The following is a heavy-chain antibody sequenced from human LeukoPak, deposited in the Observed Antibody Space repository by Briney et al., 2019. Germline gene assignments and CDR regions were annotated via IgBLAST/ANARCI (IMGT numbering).Heavy chain of an antibody. J-gene: IGHJ3*02. CDR2: IIPIFGTA. Sequence: SVKVSCKASGGTFSSYAISWVRQAPGQGLEWMGGIIPIFGTANYAQKFQGRVTITRNTSISTAYMELSSLRSEDTAVYYCARDPGIVVVPAAAFDIWGQGTMVTVSS. V-gene: IGHV1-69*05. CDR3: ARDPGIVVVPAAAFDI. CDR1: GGTFSSYA. D-gene: IGHD2-2*01.